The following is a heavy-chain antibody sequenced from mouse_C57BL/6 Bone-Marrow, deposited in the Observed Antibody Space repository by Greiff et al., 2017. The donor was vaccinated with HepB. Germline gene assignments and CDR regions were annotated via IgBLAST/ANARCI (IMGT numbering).Heavy chain of an antibody. CDR3: ARGSSYPYWYFDV. V-gene: IGHV1-50*01. Sequence: QVQLQQPGAELVKPGASVKLSCKASGYTFTSYWMQWVKQRPGQGLEWIGEIDPSDSYTNYNQKFKGKATLTVDTSSSTSYMLLSSLTSEDSAFYYCARGSSYPYWYFDVWGTGTTVTVSS. D-gene: IGHD1-1*01. CDR1: GYTFTSYW. J-gene: IGHJ1*03. CDR2: IDPSDSYT.